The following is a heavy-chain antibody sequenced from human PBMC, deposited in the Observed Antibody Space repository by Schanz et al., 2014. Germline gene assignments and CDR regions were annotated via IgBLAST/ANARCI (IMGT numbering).Heavy chain of an antibody. V-gene: IGHV3-30*04. CDR1: GFSFSTYA. CDR2: ISGNGGEK. J-gene: IGHJ4*02. CDR3: ARARELLRGQYYFDY. D-gene: IGHD1-26*01. Sequence: QVQLVESGGGVVQPGRSLRLSCAASGFSFSTYAMHWVRQAPGKGLRCVAVISGNGGEKYYADSVKGRFTISRDNDKNSMYLQMTSLRAEDTAVYYCARARELLRGQYYFDYWGQGSLVTVSS.